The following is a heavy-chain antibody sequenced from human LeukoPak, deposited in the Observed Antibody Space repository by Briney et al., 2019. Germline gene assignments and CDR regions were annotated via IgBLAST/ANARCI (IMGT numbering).Heavy chain of an antibody. Sequence: SVKVSCKASGFTFTSSAVQWVQQARGQRLEWIGWIVVGSGNTNYAQKFQERVTITRDMSTSTAYMELSSLRSEDTAVYYCAAGHLDSYCSSTSCYETFDYWGQGTLVTVSS. CDR1: GFTFTSSA. D-gene: IGHD2-2*01. J-gene: IGHJ4*02. CDR2: IVVGSGNT. CDR3: AAGHLDSYCSSTSCYETFDY. V-gene: IGHV1-58*01.